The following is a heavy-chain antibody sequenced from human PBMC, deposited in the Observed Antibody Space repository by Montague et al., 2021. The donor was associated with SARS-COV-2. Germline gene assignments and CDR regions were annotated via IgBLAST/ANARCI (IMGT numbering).Heavy chain of an antibody. CDR3: ARFPTSYYYDSKAAPATPDAFDI. V-gene: IGHV4-39*01. Sequence: TRSLTCTVSGGSISSSSYYWGWIRQPPGKGLEWIGSIYYSGSTYYNPSLKSRVTISVDTSKNQFSLKLSSVTAADTAAYYCARFPTSYYYDSKAAPATPDAFDIWGQGTMVTVSS. CDR2: IYYSGST. CDR1: GGSISSSSYY. D-gene: IGHD3-22*01. J-gene: IGHJ3*02.